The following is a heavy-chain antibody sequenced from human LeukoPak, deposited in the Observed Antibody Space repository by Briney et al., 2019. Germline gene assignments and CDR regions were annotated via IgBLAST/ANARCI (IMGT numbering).Heavy chain of an antibody. D-gene: IGHD3-22*01. CDR3: ARGTYYYDSSGYYGLPYFDY. CDR2: ISYDGSNK. CDR1: GFTFSSYA. J-gene: IGHJ4*02. V-gene: IGHV3-30*14. Sequence: GGSLRLSCAASGFTFSSYAMHWVRQAPGKGLEWVAVISYDGSNKYYADSVKGRFTISRDNSKNTLYLQMNSLRAEDTAVYYCARGTYYYDSSGYYGLPYFDYWGQGTLVTVSS.